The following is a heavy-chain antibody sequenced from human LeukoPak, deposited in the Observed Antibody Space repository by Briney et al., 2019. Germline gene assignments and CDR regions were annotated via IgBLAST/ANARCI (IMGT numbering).Heavy chain of an antibody. CDR3: ARDRPEPSNAWYYYDSSGYSYFQH. CDR1: GFTFSSYS. Sequence: PGGSLRLPCAASGFTFSSYSMNWVRQAPGKGLEWVSSTSSSSSYIYYADSVKGRFTISRDNAKNSLYLQMNSLRAEDTAVYYCARDRPEPSNAWYYYDSSGYSYFQHWGQGTLVTVSS. CDR2: TSSSSSYI. V-gene: IGHV3-21*01. D-gene: IGHD3-22*01. J-gene: IGHJ1*01.